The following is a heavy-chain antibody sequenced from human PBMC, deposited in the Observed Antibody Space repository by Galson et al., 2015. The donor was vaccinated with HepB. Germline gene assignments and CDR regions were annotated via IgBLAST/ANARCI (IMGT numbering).Heavy chain of an antibody. D-gene: IGHD5-12*01. Sequence: SLRLSCAASGFKISNGWMSWVRQAPGKGLEWVANINEDETEKYYVDSVKGRFTISRDNAQNTLYLQMNGLRVEDTAVYYCAREWQKAFDYWGQGTLVTVSS. V-gene: IGHV3-7*03. CDR1: GFKISNGW. CDR2: INEDETEK. J-gene: IGHJ4*02. CDR3: AREWQKAFDY.